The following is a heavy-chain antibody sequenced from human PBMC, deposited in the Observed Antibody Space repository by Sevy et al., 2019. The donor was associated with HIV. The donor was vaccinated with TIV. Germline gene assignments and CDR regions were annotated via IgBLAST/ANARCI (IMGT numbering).Heavy chain of an antibody. CDR2: IDRELYET. D-gene: IGHD2-2*01. CDR3: ATDIVVGRDY. J-gene: IGHJ4*02. V-gene: IGHV1-24*01. CDR1: GNTLSQLS. Sequence: ASVKVSCKVFGNTLSQLSIHWVRQAPGKGLEWMGGIDRELYETIYAQNFQGRVSLTEDTPTDTAYMELPSLRSQDTAIYYCATDIVVGRDYWGQGTLVTVSS.